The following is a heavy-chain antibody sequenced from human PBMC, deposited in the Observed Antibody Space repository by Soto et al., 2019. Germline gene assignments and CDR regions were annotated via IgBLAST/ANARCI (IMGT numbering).Heavy chain of an antibody. CDR3: ARGGRDAYNWFDP. D-gene: IGHD3-16*01. J-gene: IGHJ5*02. Sequence: EAQLMESGGGLVQPGGSLRVSCAVSGFTFSSYWMSWVRQAPGKGLEWVAKIKQDGSEKDYVDSVKGRFTISRDNANNSLYLHMYSLRVEDTAVYYCARGGRDAYNWFDPWGQGTLVTVSS. V-gene: IGHV3-7*01. CDR1: GFTFSSYW. CDR2: IKQDGSEK.